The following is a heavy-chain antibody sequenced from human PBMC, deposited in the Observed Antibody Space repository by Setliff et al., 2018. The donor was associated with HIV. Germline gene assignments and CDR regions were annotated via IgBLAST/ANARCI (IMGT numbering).Heavy chain of an antibody. Sequence: KPSETLFLTCTVSGVSISSTNYYWGWIRQPPGKGLEWIGTIYYSGSTYYNPSLKSRVTISVDTSKNQFSLKLSSVTAADTAVYYCARHSPTYCSGTSCYDNWFDPWGQGTLVTVSS. CDR3: ARHSPTYCSGTSCYDNWFDP. V-gene: IGHV4-39*01. CDR1: GVSISSTNYY. CDR2: IYYSGST. J-gene: IGHJ5*02. D-gene: IGHD2-2*01.